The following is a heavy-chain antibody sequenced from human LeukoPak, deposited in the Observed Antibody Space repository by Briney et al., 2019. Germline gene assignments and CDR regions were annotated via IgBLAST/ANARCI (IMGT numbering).Heavy chain of an antibody. V-gene: IGHV3-9*01. CDR1: GFTFDDYA. D-gene: IGHD4-23*01. J-gene: IGHJ4*02. Sequence: PGGSLRLSCAASGFTFDDYAMHWVRQAPGKGLEWVSGISWNSGSIGYADSVKGRFTISRDNAKNSLYLQMNSLRAEDTAVYYCAREGPYGGNDYWGQGTLVTVSS. CDR3: AREGPYGGNDY. CDR2: ISWNSGSI.